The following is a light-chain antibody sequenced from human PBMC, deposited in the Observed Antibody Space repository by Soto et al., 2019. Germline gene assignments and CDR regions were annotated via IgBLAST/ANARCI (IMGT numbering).Light chain of an antibody. J-gene: IGKJ1*01. CDR3: QQYNNWPPWT. CDR1: ERVGNN. V-gene: IGKV3-15*01. CDR2: GAS. Sequence: ETVMTQSPASLSVSPGERVTLSCRASERVGNNLAWYQQKPGQAPRLLIYGASTRATDIPARFSGSGSGTEFTLTISSLQSEDFAVYHCQQYNNWPPWTFGKGTKVEIK.